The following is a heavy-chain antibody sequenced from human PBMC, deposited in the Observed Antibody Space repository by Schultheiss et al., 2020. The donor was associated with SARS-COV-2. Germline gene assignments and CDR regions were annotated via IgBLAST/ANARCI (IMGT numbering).Heavy chain of an antibody. CDR3: ARDHGPYYDVWSGYSYSYYYGMDV. V-gene: IGHV3-30*19. D-gene: IGHD3-3*01. CDR1: GFTFSSYG. CDR2: ISYDGTYK. Sequence: GGSLRLSCAASGFTFSSYGMHWVRQAPGKGLEWVAVISYDGTYKYYADSVKGRLTISRDNAKNTLYLQMDSLRPDDTAVYFCARDHGPYYDVWSGYSYSYYYGMDVWGQGTTVTVSS. J-gene: IGHJ6*02.